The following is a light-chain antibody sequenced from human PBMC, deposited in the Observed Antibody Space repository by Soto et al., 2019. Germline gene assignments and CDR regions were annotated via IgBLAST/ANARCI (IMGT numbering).Light chain of an antibody. Sequence: DIQMTQSPSTLSVSVGDRVTITCRASQSLNTWLAWYQQKPGKAPKVLIYDASSLQSGVPSRFSGSRSGTEFTLTISSLQPDDFATYYCQQDNSLGQGTRLDIK. CDR2: DAS. V-gene: IGKV1-5*01. J-gene: IGKJ2*01. CDR3: QQDNS. CDR1: QSLNTW.